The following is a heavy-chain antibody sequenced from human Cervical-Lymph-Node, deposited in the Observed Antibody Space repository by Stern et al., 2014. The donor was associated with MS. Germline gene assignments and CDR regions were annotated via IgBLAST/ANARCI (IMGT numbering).Heavy chain of an antibody. CDR1: GFTFNDHA. J-gene: IGHJ4*02. Sequence: VQLVESGGGLVQPGRSLTLSCAASGFTFNDHAMHWVRQVPGMGLEWVSGIRWDSGSLGYADSVQGRFTISRDNGKNSLDLRMSRLRAEDTAVYYCARDKYSGYDLGGYFDVWGQGILVTVSS. V-gene: IGHV3-9*01. CDR3: ARDKYSGYDLGGYFDV. D-gene: IGHD5-12*01. CDR2: IRWDSGSL.